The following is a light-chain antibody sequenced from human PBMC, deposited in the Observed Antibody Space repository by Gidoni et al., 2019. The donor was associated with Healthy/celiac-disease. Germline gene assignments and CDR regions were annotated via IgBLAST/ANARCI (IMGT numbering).Light chain of an antibody. CDR3: QQYGSLVT. CDR2: GAYGAS. CDR1: QSVSNGY. Sequence: EIALTQSPGTLSLSPGERATLSCRASQSVSNGYLAWYQQKPGQAPRLLVYGAYGASTRATGIPDRFSGSGSRTDFTLTISRLEPEDSAVYYCQQYGSLVTFGGXTKVEIK. J-gene: IGKJ4*01. V-gene: IGKV3-20*01.